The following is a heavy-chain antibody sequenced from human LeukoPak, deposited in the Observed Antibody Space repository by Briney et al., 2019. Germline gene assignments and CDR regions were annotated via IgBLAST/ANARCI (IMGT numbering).Heavy chain of an antibody. CDR2: IYSGGST. D-gene: IGHD4-17*01. Sequence: GGSLRLSCAASGFTVSSNYMSWVRQAPGKGLEWVSVIYSGGSTYYADSVKGRFAISRDNSKNTLYLQMNSLRAEDTAVYYCARDSPLTTVTTDYWGQGTLVTVSS. J-gene: IGHJ4*02. CDR1: GFTVSSNY. CDR3: ARDSPLTTVTTDY. V-gene: IGHV3-66*01.